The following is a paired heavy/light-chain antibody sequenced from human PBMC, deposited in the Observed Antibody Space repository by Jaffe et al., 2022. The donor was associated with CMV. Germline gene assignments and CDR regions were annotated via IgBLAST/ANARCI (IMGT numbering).Heavy chain of an antibody. Sequence: EVQLVESGGGLVQPGGSLRLSCAASGFTFSSSWMNWIRQAPGKGLEWVAHIKGDGSEKYYVDSVKGRFTVSRDNTKNSLYLQMNSLRAEDTAVYYCVYLLRESSSDYWGQGTLVTVSS. CDR1: GFTFSSSW. CDR2: IKGDGSEK. J-gene: IGHJ4*02. CDR3: VYLLRESSSDY. V-gene: IGHV3-7*01. D-gene: IGHD3-10*01.
Light chain of an antibody. Sequence: DVVMTQSPLSLPVTLGQPASISCRSSQSLVHSDGNTYLNWFQQRPGQSPRRLIYKVSNRDSGVPDRFSGSGSGTDFTLKISRVEAEDVGVYYCMQVTHWPFTFGPGTKVDIK. CDR2: KVS. CDR1: QSLVHSDGNTY. CDR3: MQVTHWPFT. J-gene: IGKJ3*01. V-gene: IGKV2-30*02.